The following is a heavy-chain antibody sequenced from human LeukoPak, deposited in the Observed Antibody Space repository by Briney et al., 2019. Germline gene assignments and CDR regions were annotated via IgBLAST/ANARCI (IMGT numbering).Heavy chain of an antibody. D-gene: IGHD3-10*01. CDR1: RFTLNTYA. J-gene: IGHJ4*02. CDR2: ISGSGGTT. Sequence: PGGSLRLSCAASRFTLNTYAMSWVRQAPGKGLEWVSAISGSGGTTSYADSAKGRFTISRDNSKNTLYLQMNSLRAEDTAVYYCAKDLYGSGSYGIDYWGQGTLVTVSS. CDR3: AKDLYGSGSYGIDY. V-gene: IGHV3-23*01.